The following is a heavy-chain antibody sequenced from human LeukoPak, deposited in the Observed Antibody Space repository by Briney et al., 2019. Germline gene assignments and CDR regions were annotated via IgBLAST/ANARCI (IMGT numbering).Heavy chain of an antibody. D-gene: IGHD3-3*01. J-gene: IGHJ5*02. CDR3: ARDRGYDFWSGYYRGDYNWFDP. CDR2: INPSGGST. V-gene: IGHV1-46*01. CDR1: GYTFTSYY. Sequence: ASVKVSCKVSGYTFTSYYMQWVRQAPGQGLEWMGIINPSGGSTSYAQKFQGRVTMTRDTSTSTVYMELSSLRSEDTAVYYCARDRGYDFWSGYYRGDYNWFDPWGQGTLVTVSS.